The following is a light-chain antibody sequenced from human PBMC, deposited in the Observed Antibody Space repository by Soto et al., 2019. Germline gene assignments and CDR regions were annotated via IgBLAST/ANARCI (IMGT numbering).Light chain of an antibody. V-gene: IGKV3-20*01. J-gene: IGKJ3*01. Sequence: EVVLTQSPGTLSLSPGERATLSCMASQRINNNFLAWYQQKPGQAPRLLIYCASSRATCIPDRFTGSGSGTDFTLTISRLEPEDFAVDYCQQYGIAPGFTFGPGTKVDIK. CDR3: QQYGIAPGFT. CDR2: CAS. CDR1: QRINNNF.